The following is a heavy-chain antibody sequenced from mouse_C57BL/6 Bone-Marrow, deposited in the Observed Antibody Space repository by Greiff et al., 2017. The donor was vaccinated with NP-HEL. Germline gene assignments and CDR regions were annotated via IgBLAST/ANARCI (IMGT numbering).Heavy chain of an antibody. V-gene: IGHV1-81*01. D-gene: IGHD1-1*01. CDR1: GYTFTSYG. Sequence: VKLMESGAELARPGASVKLSCKASGYTFTSYGISWVKQRTGQGLEWIGEIYPRSGNTYYNEKFKGKATLTADKSSSTAYMELRSLTSEDSAVYFCARDYYGSSYDYFDYWGQGTTLTVSS. J-gene: IGHJ2*01. CDR3: ARDYYGSSYDYFDY. CDR2: IYPRSGNT.